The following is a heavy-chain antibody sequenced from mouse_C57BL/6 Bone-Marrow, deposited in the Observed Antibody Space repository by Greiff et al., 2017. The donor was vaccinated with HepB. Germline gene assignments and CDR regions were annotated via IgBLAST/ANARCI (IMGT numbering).Heavy chain of an antibody. CDR3: AIHRGWYYAMDY. Sequence: EVHLVESGGGLVQPGGSLKLSCAASGFTFSDYYMYWVRQTPEKRLEWVAYISNGGGSTYYPDTVKGRFTISRDNAKNTLYLQMSRLKSEDTAMYYCAIHRGWYYAMDYWGQGTSVTVSS. CDR1: GFTFSDYY. CDR2: ISNGGGST. J-gene: IGHJ4*01. D-gene: IGHD2-3*01. V-gene: IGHV5-12*01.